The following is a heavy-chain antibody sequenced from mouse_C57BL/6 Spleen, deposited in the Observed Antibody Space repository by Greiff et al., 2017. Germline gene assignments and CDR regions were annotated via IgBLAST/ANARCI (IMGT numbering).Heavy chain of an antibody. D-gene: IGHD2-3*01. CDR1: GYAFSSSW. J-gene: IGHJ2*01. CDR2: IYPGDGDT. V-gene: IGHV1-82*01. CDR3: ARGSYDGYYFDY. Sequence: VQLQQSGPELVKPGASVKISCKASGYAFSSSWMNWVKQRPGKGLEWIGRIYPGDGDTNYNGKFKGKATLTADKSSSTAYMQLSSLTSEDSAVYFCARGSYDGYYFDYWGQGTTLTVSS.